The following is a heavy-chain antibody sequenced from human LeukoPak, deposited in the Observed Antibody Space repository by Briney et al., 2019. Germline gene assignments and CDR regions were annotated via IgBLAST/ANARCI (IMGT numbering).Heavy chain of an antibody. D-gene: IGHD1-1*01. CDR1: GGSISSSSYS. CDR2: IYYSGST. J-gene: IGHJ6*02. Sequence: SETLSLTCTVSGGSISSSSYSWGWIRQPPGKGLEWIGSIYYSGSTYYNPSLKSRVTISVDTSKNQFSLKLSSVTAADTAVYYCARSYKQLEPGEYYGMDVWGQGTTVTVSS. CDR3: ARSYKQLEPGEYYGMDV. V-gene: IGHV4-39*01.